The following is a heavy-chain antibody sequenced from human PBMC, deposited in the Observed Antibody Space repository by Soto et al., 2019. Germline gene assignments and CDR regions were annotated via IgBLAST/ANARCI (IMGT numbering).Heavy chain of an antibody. CDR2: LYSGGST. CDR1: GVTVSSNF. J-gene: IGHJ4*02. CDR3: ARGAGYSSGWPYYFDY. D-gene: IGHD6-19*01. V-gene: IGHV3-66*01. Sequence: EVQLVESGGDLVQPGESLRLSCAASGVTVSSNFMTWVRQAPGKGLEWVSVLYSGGSTYYLDAVKGRFSISRDDSKNTLYLQMNSLRAEDTAVSYCARGAGYSSGWPYYFDYWGQGTLVTVSS.